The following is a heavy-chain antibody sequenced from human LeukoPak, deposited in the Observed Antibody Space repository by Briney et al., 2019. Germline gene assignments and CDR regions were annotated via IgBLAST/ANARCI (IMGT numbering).Heavy chain of an antibody. Sequence: GGSLRLSCAASGFIFTTYAMSWVRQAPGKGLEWVSAISASADRTFDADSVKGRFVISRDNSKNTLYLQMNSLRVEDSAVYYCARVGGTFDYWGQGTLVTVSS. CDR3: ARVGGTFDY. CDR1: GFIFTTYA. J-gene: IGHJ4*02. CDR2: ISASADRT. D-gene: IGHD3-16*01. V-gene: IGHV3-23*01.